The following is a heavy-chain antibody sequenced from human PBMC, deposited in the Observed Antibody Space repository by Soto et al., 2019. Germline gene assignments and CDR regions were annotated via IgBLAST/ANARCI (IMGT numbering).Heavy chain of an antibody. Sequence: GASVKVSCKASGYTFTSYGISWVRQAPGQGLEWMGWISAYNGNTNYAQKLQGRVTMTTDTSTSTAYMELRSLRSDDTAVYYCARDSYDFWSGPLGMDVWGQGTTVTVSS. V-gene: IGHV1-18*01. CDR3: ARDSYDFWSGPLGMDV. J-gene: IGHJ6*02. CDR2: ISAYNGNT. CDR1: GYTFTSYG. D-gene: IGHD3-3*01.